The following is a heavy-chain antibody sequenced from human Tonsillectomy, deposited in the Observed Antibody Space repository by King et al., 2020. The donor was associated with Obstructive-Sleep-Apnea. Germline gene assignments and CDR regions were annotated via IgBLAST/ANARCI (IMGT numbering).Heavy chain of an antibody. D-gene: IGHD6-19*01. CDR1: GFTFSSYD. J-gene: IGHJ4*02. V-gene: IGHV3-13*01. CDR3: ARAVAGTEGGFDY. CDR2: IGTAGDT. Sequence: VQLVESGGGLVQPGGSLRLSCAASGFTFSSYDMHWVRQATGKGLEWVSAIGTAGDTYYPGSVKGRFTISRENAKNSLYLQMNSLRAGGTAVYYCARAVAGTEGGFDYWGQGTLVTVSS.